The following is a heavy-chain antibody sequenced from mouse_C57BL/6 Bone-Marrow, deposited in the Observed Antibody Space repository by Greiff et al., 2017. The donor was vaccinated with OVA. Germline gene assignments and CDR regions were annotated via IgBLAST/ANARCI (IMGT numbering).Heavy chain of an antibody. CDR1: GYTFTSYW. V-gene: IGHV1-72*01. D-gene: IGHD1-1*01. CDR3: ARDAVSRNWYFDV. CDR2: IDPNSGGT. Sequence: QVQLKQPGAELVKPGASVKLSCKASGYTFTSYWMHWVKQRPGRGLEWIGRIDPNSGGTKYNEKFKSKATLTVDKPSSTAYMQLSSLTSEDSAVYYCARDAVSRNWYFDVWGTGTTVTVSS. J-gene: IGHJ1*03.